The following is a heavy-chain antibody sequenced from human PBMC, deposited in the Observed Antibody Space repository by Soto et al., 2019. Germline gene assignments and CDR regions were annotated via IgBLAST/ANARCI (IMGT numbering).Heavy chain of an antibody. J-gene: IGHJ6*02. Sequence: QVQLVQSGPEVKKPGASVKVSCKASGYTFSNCGITWVRQSTGQGLEWTGWINAYNGETNYAQKLQGRVTMTTATSTSTAYMELKSLKSDDTAVYYCARRGAPPYYYYGLDVWGQGTTLTVSS. CDR1: GYTFSNCG. CDR2: INAYNGET. V-gene: IGHV1-18*01. D-gene: IGHD3-16*01. CDR3: ARRGAPPYYYYGLDV.